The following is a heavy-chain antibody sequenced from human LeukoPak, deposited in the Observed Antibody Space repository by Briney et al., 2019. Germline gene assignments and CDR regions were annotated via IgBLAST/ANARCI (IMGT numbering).Heavy chain of an antibody. Sequence: SETLSLTCTVSGGSISSSSYYWGWIRQPPGKGLEWIGDIYYTGSTYYNPSLKSRVTISVDMSRNQFSLKLSSVTAADTAIYYCARAVSGRFDYWGQGTLVTVSS. J-gene: IGHJ4*02. CDR2: IYYTGST. D-gene: IGHD6-19*01. CDR3: ARAVSGRFDY. V-gene: IGHV4-39*01. CDR1: GGSISSSSYY.